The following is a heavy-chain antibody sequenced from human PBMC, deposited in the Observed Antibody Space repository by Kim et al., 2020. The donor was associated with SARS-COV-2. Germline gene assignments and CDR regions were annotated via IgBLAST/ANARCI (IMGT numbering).Heavy chain of an antibody. D-gene: IGHD3-10*01. CDR2: INHSGST. Sequence: SETLSLTCAVYGGSFSGYYWSWIRQPPGKGLEWIGEINHSGSTNYNPSLKSRVTISVDTSKNQFSLKLSSVTAADTAVYYCARGRWFREPYFDYWGQGTLVTVSS. J-gene: IGHJ4*02. V-gene: IGHV4-34*01. CDR3: ARGRWFREPYFDY. CDR1: GGSFSGYY.